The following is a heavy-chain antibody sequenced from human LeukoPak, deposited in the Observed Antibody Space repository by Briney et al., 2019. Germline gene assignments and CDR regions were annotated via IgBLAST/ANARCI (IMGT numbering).Heavy chain of an antibody. Sequence: SETLSLTCSVSDGSISTYYWSWIRQPPGKGLEWIGYIYYSGSTYYNPSLKSRVTISVDTSKNQFSLKLSSVTAADTAVYYCARTYYYDSNHFDYWGQGTLVTVSS. CDR3: ARTYYYDSNHFDY. CDR1: DGSISTYY. D-gene: IGHD3-22*01. CDR2: IYYSGST. V-gene: IGHV4-59*08. J-gene: IGHJ4*02.